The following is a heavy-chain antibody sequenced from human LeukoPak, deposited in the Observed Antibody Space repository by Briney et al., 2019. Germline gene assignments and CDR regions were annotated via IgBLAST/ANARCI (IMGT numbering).Heavy chain of an antibody. Sequence: KPSQTLSLTCSVSGISIRSGSYYWSWIRQPAGKGLEWIGHIYTSGSTNYNPSLKSRVTISLDTSKNQFSLKLSSVTAADTAVYYCARELVGATCLDYWGQGTLVTVSS. V-gene: IGHV4-61*09. CDR1: GISIRSGSYY. D-gene: IGHD1-26*01. CDR2: IYTSGST. J-gene: IGHJ4*02. CDR3: ARELVGATCLDY.